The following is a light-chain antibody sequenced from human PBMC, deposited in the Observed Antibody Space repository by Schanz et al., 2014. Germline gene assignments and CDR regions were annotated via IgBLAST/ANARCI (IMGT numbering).Light chain of an antibody. Sequence: QSALTQPASVSGSPGQSITISCTRTSSDVGGYNSFSFSPPPPFKAPKLMIYDVSNRPSGVSNRFSGSRSGSTASLTVSGLQADDEADYYCCSYIGTNHLVLFGGGTKLTVL. V-gene: IGLV2-14*03. J-gene: IGLJ3*02. CDR2: DVS. CDR1: SSDVGGYNS. CDR3: CSYIGTNHLVL.